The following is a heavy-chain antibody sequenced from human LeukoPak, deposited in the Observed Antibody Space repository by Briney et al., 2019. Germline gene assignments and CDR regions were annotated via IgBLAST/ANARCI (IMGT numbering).Heavy chain of an antibody. Sequence: SETLSLTCAVYGGSFSGYYWSWIRQPPGKGLEWMGEINHSGSTNYNPSLKSRVTISVDTPKKQFSLKLSSVTAADTAVYYCARKSVVRALSWFVPWGEGTLVTVSS. CDR2: INHSGST. J-gene: IGHJ5*02. CDR1: GGSFSGYY. D-gene: IGHD2-2*01. V-gene: IGHV4-34*01. CDR3: ARKSVVRALSWFVP.